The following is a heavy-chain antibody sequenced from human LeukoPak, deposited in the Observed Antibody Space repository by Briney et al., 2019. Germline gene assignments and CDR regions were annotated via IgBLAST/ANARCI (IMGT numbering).Heavy chain of an antibody. D-gene: IGHD6-13*01. Sequence: GGSLRLSCAASGFTFSNAWMSWIRQAPGKGLEWVSHISGSGNTIYYADSVKGRFTISRDNAKNSLYLQMNSLRAEDTAVYYCARDQGDQQLALDYWGQGTLVTVSS. CDR2: ISGSGNTI. CDR3: ARDQGDQQLALDY. J-gene: IGHJ4*02. V-gene: IGHV3-11*01. CDR1: GFTFSNAW.